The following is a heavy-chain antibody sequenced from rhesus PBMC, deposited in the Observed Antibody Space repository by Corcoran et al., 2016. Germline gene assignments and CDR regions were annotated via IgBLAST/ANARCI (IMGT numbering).Heavy chain of an antibody. Sequence: QVQLQESGPGLVKPSETLSLTCTVSCASISGYWWSWIRHPPGKGLEGIGEINGNSGRTDDKSSHKSGGTIAKDAAKNHVSLKVNSVTAADTAVYSCARHSPGNSLDVWGRGVLVTVSS. J-gene: IGHJ5-2*02. CDR2: INGNSGRT. CDR3: ARHSPGNSLDV. CDR1: CASISGYW. V-gene: IGHV4-80*01.